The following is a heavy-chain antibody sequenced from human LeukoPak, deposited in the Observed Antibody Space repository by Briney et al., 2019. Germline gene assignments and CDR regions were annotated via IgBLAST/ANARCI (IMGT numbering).Heavy chain of an antibody. CDR1: GFTLSSYA. Sequence: GGSLRLSCTASGFTLSSYAMSWVLQAPGEGLEWVSTISGSADNTNYAEAVKGRFTISRDNSKNTMYLQMNSLRAEDTAVYYCAKQGFGCWGQGTLVTVSS. CDR2: ISGSADNT. J-gene: IGHJ4*02. V-gene: IGHV3-23*01. CDR3: AKQGFGC.